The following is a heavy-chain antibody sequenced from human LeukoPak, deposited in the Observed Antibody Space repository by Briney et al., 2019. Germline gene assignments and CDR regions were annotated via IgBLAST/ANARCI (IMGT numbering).Heavy chain of an antibody. D-gene: IGHD6-19*01. J-gene: IGHJ4*02. V-gene: IGHV4-39*01. CDR3: AEVSGWFSD. Sequence: PSETLSLTCTVSGGSISSSSYYWGWIRHPPGKGLEWIGSIYYSGSTYYNPSLKSRVTISVDTSKNQFSLKLSSVTAAGTAVYYCAEVSGWFSDWGQGTLVTVSS. CDR2: IYYSGST. CDR1: GGSISSSSYY.